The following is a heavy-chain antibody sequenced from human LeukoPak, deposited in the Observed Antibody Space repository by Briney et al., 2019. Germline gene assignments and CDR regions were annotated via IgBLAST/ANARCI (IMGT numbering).Heavy chain of an antibody. J-gene: IGHJ4*02. CDR3: ARDSVGYSYGYSFDY. D-gene: IGHD5-18*01. Sequence: GGSLRLSCAASGFTFSSYEMNWVRQAPGKGLEWVSYISSSGSTIYYADSVEGRFTISRDNAKNSLYLQMNSLRAEDTAVYYCARDSVGYSYGYSFDYWGQGTLVTVSS. CDR2: ISSSGSTI. CDR1: GFTFSSYE. V-gene: IGHV3-48*03.